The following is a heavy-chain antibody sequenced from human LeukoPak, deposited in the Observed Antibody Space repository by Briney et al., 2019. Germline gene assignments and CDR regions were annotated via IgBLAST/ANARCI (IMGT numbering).Heavy chain of an antibody. J-gene: IGHJ4*02. V-gene: IGHV3-11*04. CDR2: IKSRSDTI. D-gene: IGHD1-26*01. Sequence: GGSLRLSCAASGFTFSNHYMSWIRQAPGKGPEWISFIKSRSDTIYYADSVKGRFTISRDNAKNTLYLQMNSLRAEDTAVYYCARDILGSPNTGFDYWGQGTLVTVSS. CDR1: GFTFSNHY. CDR3: ARDILGSPNTGFDY.